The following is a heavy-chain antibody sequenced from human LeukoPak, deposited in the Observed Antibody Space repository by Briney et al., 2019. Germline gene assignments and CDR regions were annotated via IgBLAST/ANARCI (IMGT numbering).Heavy chain of an antibody. Sequence: SVKVSCKASGGTFSSYAISWVRQAPGQGLEWMGRIIPILGTANYAQKFQGRVTITTDESTSTAYMELSSLRSEDTAVYYYARDRTLWAVAGTDPQGAFDIWGQGTMVTVSS. CDR2: IIPILGTA. J-gene: IGHJ3*02. CDR1: GGTFSSYA. D-gene: IGHD6-19*01. CDR3: ARDRTLWAVAGTDPQGAFDI. V-gene: IGHV1-69*11.